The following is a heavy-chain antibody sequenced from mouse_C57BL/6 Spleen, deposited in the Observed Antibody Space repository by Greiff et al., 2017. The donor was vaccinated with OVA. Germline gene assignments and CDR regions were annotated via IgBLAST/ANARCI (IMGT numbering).Heavy chain of an antibody. D-gene: IGHD1-1*01. CDR3: ASITTVGAPYYYAMDD. Sequence: VQLQQPGAELVKPGASVQLSCKASGYTFTSYWMHWVKQRPGQGLEWIGMIHPNSGSTTYNEKFKSKATRTVDKYSSTAYKQLRRLTSEDAAVYYGASITTVGAPYYYAMDDWGQGTSVTVSS. CDR1: GYTFTSYW. J-gene: IGHJ4*01. V-gene: IGHV1-64*01. CDR2: IHPNSGST.